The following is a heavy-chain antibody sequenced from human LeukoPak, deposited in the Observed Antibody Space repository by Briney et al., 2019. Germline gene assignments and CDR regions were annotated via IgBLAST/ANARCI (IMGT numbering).Heavy chain of an antibody. CDR1: GYTFTSYT. CDR2: ISAYNGNT. CDR3: ARGDYYDSSGYYPYDY. J-gene: IGHJ4*02. D-gene: IGHD3-22*01. V-gene: IGHV1-18*01. Sequence: ASVKVSCKASGYTFTSYTISWVRQAPGQGLEWMGWISAYNGNTNYAQNLQGRVTMTTDTSTSTAYMELRSLRSDDRAMYYCARGDYYDSSGYYPYDYWGQGTLVTVSS.